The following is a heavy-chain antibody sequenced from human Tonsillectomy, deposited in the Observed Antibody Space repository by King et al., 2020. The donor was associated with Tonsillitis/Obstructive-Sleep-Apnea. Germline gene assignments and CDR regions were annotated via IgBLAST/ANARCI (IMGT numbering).Heavy chain of an antibody. CDR1: GYTFTSYY. Sequence: QLVQSGAEVKKPGASVKVSCKASGYTFTSYYMHWVRQAPGQGLDWMGIINPSVGSTSYAQKFQGRGTMTRDTTTSTVYMELSSLRSEETAVYYCAREERGLRFVEWLLGWFDPWGQGTLVTVSS. D-gene: IGHD3-3*01. V-gene: IGHV1-46*01. CDR3: AREERGLRFVEWLLGWFDP. CDR2: INPSVGST. J-gene: IGHJ5*02.